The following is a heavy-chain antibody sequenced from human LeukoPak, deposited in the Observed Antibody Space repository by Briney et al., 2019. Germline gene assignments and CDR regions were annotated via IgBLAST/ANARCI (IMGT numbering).Heavy chain of an antibody. CDR1: GGSISSSSYY. Sequence: SETLSLTCCVSGGSISSSSYYWGWIRQPPGKGLEWIGSFYYSGNTYYNPSLKSRVTISVDTSKNEFSLKLRSVTAADTAVYYCARTAGIAVAGSRQYFDYWGQGTLVTVSS. CDR2: FYYSGNT. CDR3: ARTAGIAVAGSRQYFDY. J-gene: IGHJ4*02. V-gene: IGHV4-39*01. D-gene: IGHD6-19*01.